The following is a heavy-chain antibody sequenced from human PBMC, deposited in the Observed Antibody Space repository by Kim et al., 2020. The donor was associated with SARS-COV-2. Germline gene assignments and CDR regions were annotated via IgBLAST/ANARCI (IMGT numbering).Heavy chain of an antibody. J-gene: IGHJ5*02. CDR3: ARGSAYYYGSGSRGAWFDP. CDR1: GGSFSGYY. D-gene: IGHD3-10*01. Sequence: SETLSLTCAVYGGSFSGYYWSWIRQPPGKGLEWIGEINHSGSTNYNPSLKSRVTISVDTSKNQFSLKLSSVTAADTAVYYCARGSAYYYGSGSRGAWFDPWGQGTLVTVSS. CDR2: INHSGST. V-gene: IGHV4-34*01.